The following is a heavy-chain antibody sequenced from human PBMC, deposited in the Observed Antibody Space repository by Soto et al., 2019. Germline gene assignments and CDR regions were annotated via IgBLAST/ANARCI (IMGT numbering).Heavy chain of an antibody. Sequence: PSETLSLTFTVSSGSISVTNVFWGWVRQPPGKGLEWIGNIDYSGTAYFSPSLATRVTFHVDTSKNQFSLTLYSVTAADTAVYYCARLYIAAQNWFDPWGQGTLVTVSS. CDR3: ARLYIAAQNWFDP. CDR1: SGSISVTNVF. D-gene: IGHD6-13*01. J-gene: IGHJ5*02. V-gene: IGHV4-39*01. CDR2: IDYSGTA.